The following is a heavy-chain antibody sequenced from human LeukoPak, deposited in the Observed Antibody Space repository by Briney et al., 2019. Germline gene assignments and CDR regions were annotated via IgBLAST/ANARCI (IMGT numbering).Heavy chain of an antibody. V-gene: IGHV4-61*02. CDR2: IYISGST. CDR3: ARGAGVVITEIDY. CDR1: GGSISSGSYY. J-gene: IGHJ4*02. D-gene: IGHD3-3*01. Sequence: SETLSLTCTVSGGSISSGSYYWSWIRQPAGKGLEWIGRIYISGSTNYNPSLKSRVTISVDTSKNQFSLKLSSVTAADTAVYYCARGAGVVITEIDYWGQGTLVTVSS.